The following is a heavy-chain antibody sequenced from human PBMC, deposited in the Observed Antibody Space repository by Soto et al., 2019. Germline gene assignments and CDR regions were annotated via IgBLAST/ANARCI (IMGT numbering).Heavy chain of an antibody. CDR3: AKDWAGTAMIYYFDY. J-gene: IGHJ4*02. CDR1: GFTFSSYG. V-gene: IGHV3-30*18. Sequence: QVQLVESGGGVVQPGRSLRLSCAASGFTFSSYGMHWVRQAPGKGLEWVAVISYDGSNKYYADSVKGRFTISRDNSKNTLYLQMNSLRAEDTAVYYCAKDWAGTAMIYYFDYWGQGTLVTVSS. D-gene: IGHD5-18*01. CDR2: ISYDGSNK.